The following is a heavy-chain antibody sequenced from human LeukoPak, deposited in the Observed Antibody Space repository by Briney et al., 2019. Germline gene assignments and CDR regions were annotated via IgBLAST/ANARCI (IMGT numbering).Heavy chain of an antibody. D-gene: IGHD1-26*01. CDR1: GGSISSYY. J-gene: IGHJ4*02. Sequence: SETLSLTCTVSGGSISSYYWSWIRQPAGKGLEWIGRIYTSGSTNYNPSLKSRVTMSVDTSKKQFSLKLSSVTAADTAVYFCAREEMPGKFDYWGQGTLVTVSS. CDR2: IYTSGST. CDR3: AREEMPGKFDY. V-gene: IGHV4-4*07.